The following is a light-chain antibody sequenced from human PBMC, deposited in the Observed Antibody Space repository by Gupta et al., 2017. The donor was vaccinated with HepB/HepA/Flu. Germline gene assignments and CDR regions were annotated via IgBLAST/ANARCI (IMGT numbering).Light chain of an antibody. Sequence: QPVLTQPPSASGTPGQRVAISCSGSSSNVGRDNVYWYRQLPGTAPKLLFYNDDRRPSGFPDRFSGSKSGTSASLAISGLRSENEADYYCAAWDNSLSAYFFGTGTWFTVL. J-gene: IGLJ1*01. V-gene: IGLV1-47*02. CDR3: AAWDNSLSAYF. CDR1: SSNVGRDN. CDR2: NDD.